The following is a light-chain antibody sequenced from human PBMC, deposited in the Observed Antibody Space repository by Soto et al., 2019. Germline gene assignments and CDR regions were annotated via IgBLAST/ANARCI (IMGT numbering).Light chain of an antibody. CDR3: AACYDRLNGYV. CDR2: SNN. Sequence: QSVLTQPPSASGTPGQRVTISCSGSSSNIGSNTVNWYQQLPGTAPKLLIYSNNQRPSGVPDRFSGSKSGTSASLAISGLQSEDEADYYCAACYDRLNGYVFGTWTKLTVL. J-gene: IGLJ1*01. V-gene: IGLV1-44*01. CDR1: SSNIGSNT.